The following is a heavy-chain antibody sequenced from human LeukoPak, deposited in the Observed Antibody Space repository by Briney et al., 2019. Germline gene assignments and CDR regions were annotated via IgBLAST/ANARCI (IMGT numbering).Heavy chain of an antibody. CDR1: GGTFSSYA. D-gene: IGHD3-10*01. CDR2: INPNSGGT. V-gene: IGHV1-2*02. J-gene: IGHJ5*02. Sequence: ASVKVSCKASGGTFSSYAISWVRQAPGQGLEWMGWINPNSGGTNYAQKLQGRVTMTRDKSISTVYMELSRLRYDDTAVYYCASYEVGAWGQGTLVTVSS. CDR3: ASYEVGA.